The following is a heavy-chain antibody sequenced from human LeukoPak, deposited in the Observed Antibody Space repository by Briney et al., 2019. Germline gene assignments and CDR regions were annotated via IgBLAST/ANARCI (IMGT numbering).Heavy chain of an antibody. J-gene: IGHJ5*02. D-gene: IGHD3-3*01. CDR2: IYHSGST. Sequence: PSETLSLTCTVSGYSISSGYYWGWIRQPPGKGLEWIGSIYHSGSTYYNPSLKSRVTISVDTSKNQFSLKLSSVTAADTAVYYCARGGLRFLEWLLCPPYNWFDPWGQGTLVTVSS. CDR1: GYSISSGYY. V-gene: IGHV4-38-2*02. CDR3: ARGGLRFLEWLLCPPYNWFDP.